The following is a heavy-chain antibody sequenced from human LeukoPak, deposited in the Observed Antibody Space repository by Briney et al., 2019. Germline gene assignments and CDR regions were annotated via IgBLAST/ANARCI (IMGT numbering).Heavy chain of an antibody. CDR2: ISYDGSNK. Sequence: GGSLRLSCAASGFTFSSYGMHWVRQAPGKGLEWVAVISYDGSNKYYADSVKGRFTISRDNSKNTLYLQMNSLRAEDTAVYYCAKDSSSWSLGIYYYYYYMDVWGKGTTVTVSS. CDR3: AKDSSSWSLGIYYYYYYMDV. CDR1: GFTFSSYG. D-gene: IGHD6-13*01. J-gene: IGHJ6*03. V-gene: IGHV3-30*18.